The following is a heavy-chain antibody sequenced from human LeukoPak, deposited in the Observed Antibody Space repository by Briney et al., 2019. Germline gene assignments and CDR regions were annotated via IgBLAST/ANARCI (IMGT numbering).Heavy chain of an antibody. Sequence: SQTLSLTCTVSGGSISSGSYYWSWIRQPPGKGLEWIGEINHSGSTNYNPSLKSRVTISVDTSKNQFSLKLSSVTAADTAVYYCARGPGTIFGVVIGYYFDYWGQGTLVTVSS. CDR3: ARGPGTIFGVVIGYYFDY. D-gene: IGHD3-3*01. J-gene: IGHJ4*02. V-gene: IGHV4-39*07. CDR1: GGSISSGSYY. CDR2: INHSGST.